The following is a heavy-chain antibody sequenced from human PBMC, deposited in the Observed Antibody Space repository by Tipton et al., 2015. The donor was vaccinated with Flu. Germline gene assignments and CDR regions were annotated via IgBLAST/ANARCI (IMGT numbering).Heavy chain of an antibody. CDR3: ARALRKFSSSWYGLGY. CDR1: GYTFTSYD. V-gene: IGHV1-8*01. CDR2: MNPNSGNT. J-gene: IGHJ4*02. Sequence: QSGAEVKKPGASVKVSCKASGYTFTSYDINWVRQATGQGLEWMGWMNPNSGNTGYAQKFQGRVTMTRNTSISTAYMELSSLRSEDTAVYYCARALRKFSSSWYGLGYWGQGTLVTVSS. D-gene: IGHD6-13*01.